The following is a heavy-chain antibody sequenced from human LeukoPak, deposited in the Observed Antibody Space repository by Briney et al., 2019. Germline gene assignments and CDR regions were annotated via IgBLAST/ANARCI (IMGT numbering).Heavy chain of an antibody. J-gene: IGHJ4*02. Sequence: ASVKVSCKASGYTFTSYGISWVRQAPGQGLEWMGWISAYNGNTNYAQKLQGRVTMTTDTSTSTAYMELRSLRSDDTAVYYCTRDLGQWLLQGIFFDYWGQGTLVTVSS. CDR2: ISAYNGNT. D-gene: IGHD5-12*01. CDR1: GYTFTSYG. V-gene: IGHV1-18*01. CDR3: TRDLGQWLLQGIFFDY.